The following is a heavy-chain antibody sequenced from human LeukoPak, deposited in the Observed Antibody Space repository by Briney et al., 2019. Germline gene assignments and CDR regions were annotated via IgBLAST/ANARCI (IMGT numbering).Heavy chain of an antibody. CDR1: GFTFSSYA. D-gene: IGHD3-22*01. J-gene: IGHJ5*02. V-gene: IGHV3-30*04. CDR2: ISYDGSNK. Sequence: PGGSLRLSCAASGFTFSSYAMHWVRQAPGKGLEWVAVISYDGSNKYYADSVKGRFTVSRDNSKNIAFLQMNNLRAEDTAVYYCAKKDSGGSYNWFDPWGQGTLVTVSS. CDR3: AKKDSGGSYNWFDP.